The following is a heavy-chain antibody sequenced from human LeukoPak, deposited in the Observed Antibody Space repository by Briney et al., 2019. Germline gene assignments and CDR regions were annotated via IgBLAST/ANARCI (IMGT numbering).Heavy chain of an antibody. CDR2: LNPNSGGT. J-gene: IGHJ4*02. V-gene: IGHV1-2*02. D-gene: IGHD1-26*01. CDR1: GYTFTGQH. Sequence: ASVSVSCTASGYTFTGQHIHWVRHAPGQGLEWMGWLNPNSGGTNYAQQFQGRVTMTRDTSINTAYMELRSLRADDTAVYYCARDSIGGATLDYWGQGTLVTVSS. CDR3: ARDSIGGATLDY.